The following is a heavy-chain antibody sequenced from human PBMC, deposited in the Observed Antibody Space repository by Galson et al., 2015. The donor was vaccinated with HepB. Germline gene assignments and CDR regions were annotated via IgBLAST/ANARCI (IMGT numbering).Heavy chain of an antibody. CDR2: IYSGSRT. J-gene: IGHJ4*02. V-gene: IGHV3-66*02. D-gene: IGHD3-10*01. CDR1: GFTVRSNY. Sequence: SLRLSCAASGFTVRSNYMSWVRQAPGKGLEWVSVIYSGSRTYYADSVKGRFTISRDNSKNTLFLQMNSLRTEDTAVYYCARDGGLYGSGSYAVDYWGQGTLVTVSS. CDR3: ARDGGLYGSGSYAVDY.